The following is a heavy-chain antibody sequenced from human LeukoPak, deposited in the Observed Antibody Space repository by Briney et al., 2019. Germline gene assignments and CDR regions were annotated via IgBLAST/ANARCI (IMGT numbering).Heavy chain of an antibody. CDR2: ISGRLSYI. J-gene: IGHJ4*02. D-gene: IGHD5-12*01. V-gene: IGHV3-21*01. CDR3: AKFTLVATADY. CDR1: GFTFKNYA. Sequence: PGGSLRLSCAASGFTFKNYAMNWVRQAPGKGLEWVSSISGRLSYIYYTDSVKGRFTISRDNAKNSLYLQMNSLRTEDTAVYYCAKFTLVATADYWGQGTLVTVSS.